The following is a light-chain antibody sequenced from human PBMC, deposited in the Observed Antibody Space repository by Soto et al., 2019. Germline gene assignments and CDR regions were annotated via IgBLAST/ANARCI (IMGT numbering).Light chain of an antibody. CDR1: SSDVGSYNL. V-gene: IGLV2-23*01. CDR2: EDN. Sequence: QSALTQPASVSGSPGQSITISCTGTSSDVGSYNLVSWYQQHTGKAPKLMIYEDNKRPSGVSNRFSGSKSGNTASLTISGLQAEDEADYYCCSYAGSSPYVFGTGTKVTVL. CDR3: CSYAGSSPYV. J-gene: IGLJ1*01.